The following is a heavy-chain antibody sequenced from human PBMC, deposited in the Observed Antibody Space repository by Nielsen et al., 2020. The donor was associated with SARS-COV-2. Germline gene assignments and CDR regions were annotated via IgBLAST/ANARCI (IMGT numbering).Heavy chain of an antibody. CDR2: INQDVSAK. J-gene: IGHJ4*02. Sequence: GGSLRLSCAAYGLTFRNYWMSWVRQAPGKGLEWVANINQDVSAKHYVDSVKGRFTISRDNSKNTLYLQMNSLRAEDTAVYYCARDGVVGELTGADYWGQGTLVTVSS. CDR3: ARDGVVGELTGADY. CDR1: GLTFRNYW. V-gene: IGHV3-7*01. D-gene: IGHD3-9*01.